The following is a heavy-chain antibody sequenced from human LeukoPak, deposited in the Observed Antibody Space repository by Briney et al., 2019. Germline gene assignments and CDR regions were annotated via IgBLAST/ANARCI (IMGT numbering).Heavy chain of an antibody. Sequence: GASVKVSCKASGYTFTSYDINWVRQATGQGLEWMGWMNPNSGNTGYAQKFQGRVTMTRNTSISTAYMELSSLRTEDTAVYYCARVGYSSSSFDYWGQGTLVTVSS. V-gene: IGHV1-8*01. CDR1: GYTFTSYD. CDR3: ARVGYSSSSFDY. J-gene: IGHJ4*02. CDR2: MNPNSGNT. D-gene: IGHD6-6*01.